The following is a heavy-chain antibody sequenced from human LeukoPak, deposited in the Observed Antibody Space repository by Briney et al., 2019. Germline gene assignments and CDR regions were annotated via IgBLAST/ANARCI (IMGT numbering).Heavy chain of an antibody. V-gene: IGHV4-39*01. CDR2: IYSSGST. D-gene: IGHD2-2*02. CDR1: GGSISSSSYY. CDR3: ARHPDYCSSTSCYTNYFDY. Sequence: SETLSLTCTVSGGSISSSSYYWGWIRQPPGKGLEWIGSIYSSGSTYYNPSLKSRVTISVDTSKNQFSLKLSSVTAADTAVYYCARHPDYCSSTSCYTNYFDYWGQGTLVTVSS. J-gene: IGHJ4*02.